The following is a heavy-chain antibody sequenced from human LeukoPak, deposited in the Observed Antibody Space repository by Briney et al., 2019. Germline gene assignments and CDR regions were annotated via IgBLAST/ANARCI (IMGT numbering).Heavy chain of an antibody. CDR1: GYTFTGYY. V-gene: IGHV1-2*02. J-gene: IGHJ4*02. CDR2: INPNSGGT. D-gene: IGHD3-22*01. Sequence: ASVKVSCKASGYTFTGYYMHWVRQAPGQGLEWMGWINPNSGGTNYAQKFQGRVTMTRDTSISTAYMELSRLRSDDTAVYYCARDTGDSSGYYLGYWGQGNLVTVSS. CDR3: ARDTGDSSGYYLGY.